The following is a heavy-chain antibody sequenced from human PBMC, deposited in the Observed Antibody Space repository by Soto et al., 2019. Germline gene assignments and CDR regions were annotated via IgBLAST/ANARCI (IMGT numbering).Heavy chain of an antibody. CDR3: AKVPPYYYDSSGYAPGWFDP. CDR2: ISGSGGST. CDR1: GFTFSSYA. Sequence: PGGSLRLSCAASGFTFSSYAMSWARQAPGKGLEWVSAISGSGGSTYYADSVKGRFTISRDNSKNTLYLQMNSLRAEDTAVYYCAKVPPYYYDSSGYAPGWFDPWGQGTLVTV. D-gene: IGHD3-22*01. V-gene: IGHV3-23*01. J-gene: IGHJ5*02.